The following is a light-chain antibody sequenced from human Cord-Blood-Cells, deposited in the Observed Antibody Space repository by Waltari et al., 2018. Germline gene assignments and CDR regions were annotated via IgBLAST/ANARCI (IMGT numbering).Light chain of an antibody. V-gene: IGLV2-8*01. Sequence: QSALTQPPSASGSPGQSVTISCTGTSSAVGGYNYVPGYQQHPGKAPKLMIYEVSKRPSGVPDRFSGSKSGNTASLTVSGLQAEDEADYYCSSYAGSNNLGVFGGGTKLTVL. CDR1: SSAVGGYNY. J-gene: IGLJ2*01. CDR2: EVS. CDR3: SSYAGSNNLGV.